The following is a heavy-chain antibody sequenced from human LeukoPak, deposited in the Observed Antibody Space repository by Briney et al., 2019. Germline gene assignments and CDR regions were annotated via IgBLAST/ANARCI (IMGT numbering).Heavy chain of an antibody. D-gene: IGHD6-13*01. J-gene: IGHJ1*01. CDR1: GGSISSYY. CDR3: ARTDQRQQLLGDMYFQH. CDR2: IYYSGST. V-gene: IGHV4-59*08. Sequence: PSETLSLTCTVSGGSISSYYWSWIRQPPGKGLEWIGYIYYSGSTNYNPSLKSRVTISVDTSKNQFSLKLSSVTAADTAVYYCARTDQRQQLLGDMYFQHWGQGTLVTVSS.